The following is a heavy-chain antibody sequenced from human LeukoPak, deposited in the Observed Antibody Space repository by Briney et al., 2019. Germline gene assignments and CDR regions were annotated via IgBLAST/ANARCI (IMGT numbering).Heavy chain of an antibody. CDR1: GFSFNNFA. CDR2: ISGGGSTI. J-gene: IGHJ4*02. V-gene: IGHV3-23*01. Sequence: PGGSLRLSCAASGFSFNNFAMSWVRQAPGKGLGWVSAISGGGSTIFYADSVKGRFTVSRDNSDNTLFLQMNRLRVEDTALYYCAKATMDTTYFDSWGQGTLVTVSS. CDR3: AKATMDTTYFDS. D-gene: IGHD4/OR15-4a*01.